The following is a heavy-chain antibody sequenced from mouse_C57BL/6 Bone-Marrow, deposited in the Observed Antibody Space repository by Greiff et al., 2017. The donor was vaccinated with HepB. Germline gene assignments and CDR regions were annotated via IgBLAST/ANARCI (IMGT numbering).Heavy chain of an antibody. CDR3: ARREYYGSRTSFDY. CDR1: GFNIKNTY. CDR2: IDPANGNT. V-gene: IGHV14-3*01. Sequence: DVQLQESVAELVRPGASVKLSCTASGFNIKNTYMHWVKQRPEQGLEWIGRIDPANGNTTYAPKFQGKATITADTSSNTAYMQLSSLTSEDTAIYYCARREYYGSRTSFDYWGQGTTLTVSS. J-gene: IGHJ2*01. D-gene: IGHD1-1*01.